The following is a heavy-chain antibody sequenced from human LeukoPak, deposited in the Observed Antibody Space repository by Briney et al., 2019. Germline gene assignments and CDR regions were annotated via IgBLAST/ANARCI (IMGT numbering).Heavy chain of an antibody. CDR2: IRFDGSDK. V-gene: IGHV3-30*02. D-gene: IGHD6-19*01. CDR3: ARDRNSRGGLWFDP. CDR1: GFSFRSYG. Sequence: GGSLRLSCEASGFSFRSYGMHWVRQAPGKGLEWVTFIRFDGSDKYYADSVEGRFTISRDNAKNSLYLQMNSLRAEDTAVYYCARDRNSRGGLWFDPWGQGTLVTVSS. J-gene: IGHJ5*02.